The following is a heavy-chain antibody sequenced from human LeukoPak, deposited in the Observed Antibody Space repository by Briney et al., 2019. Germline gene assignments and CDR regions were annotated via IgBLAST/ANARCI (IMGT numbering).Heavy chain of an antibody. J-gene: IGHJ4*02. CDR1: GFTFGDYA. V-gene: IGHV3-49*04. Sequence: GGSLRLSCTASGFTFGDYAMSWVRQAPGKGLERVGYIRSRAYGGAAEYAASVKGRFTITRDDSKSIAYLQMSSLNTEDTAVYYCAASSGFDYWGQGTLVTVSS. D-gene: IGHD6-25*01. CDR2: IRSRAYGGAA. CDR3: AASSGFDY.